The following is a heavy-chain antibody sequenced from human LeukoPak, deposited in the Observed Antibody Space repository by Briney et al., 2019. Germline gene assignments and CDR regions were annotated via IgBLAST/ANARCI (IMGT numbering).Heavy chain of an antibody. D-gene: IGHD6-13*01. CDR2: IWYDGSNK. CDR1: GFTFSSYG. V-gene: IGHV3-33*01. CDR3: ARDLHGSWYPNWFDP. Sequence: PGRSLRLSCAASGFTFSSYGMHWVRQAPGKGLEWVAVIWYDGSNKYYADSVEGQFTISRDNSKNTLYLQMNSLRAEDTAVYYCARDLHGSWYPNWFDPWGQGTLVTVSS. J-gene: IGHJ5*02.